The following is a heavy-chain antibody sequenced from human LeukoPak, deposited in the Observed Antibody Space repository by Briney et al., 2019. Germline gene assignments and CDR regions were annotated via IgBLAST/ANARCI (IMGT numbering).Heavy chain of an antibody. CDR1: GGSISSGDYY. CDR3: ARGQYYYDSSGYYTSDMYYFDY. CDR2: TYYSGST. Sequence: ASQTLSLTCTVSGGSISSGDYYWSWIRQPPGKGLEWIGYTYYSGSTYYNPSLKSRVTISVDTSKNQFSLKLSSVTAADTAVYYCARGQYYYDSSGYYTSDMYYFDYWGQGTLVTVSS. V-gene: IGHV4-30-4*01. D-gene: IGHD3-22*01. J-gene: IGHJ4*02.